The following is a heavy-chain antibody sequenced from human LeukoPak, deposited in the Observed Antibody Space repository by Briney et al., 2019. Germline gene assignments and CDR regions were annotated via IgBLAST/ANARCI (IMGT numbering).Heavy chain of an antibody. CDR3: ARERNRMVATDY. J-gene: IGHJ4*02. V-gene: IGHV1-69*05. CDR1: GGTFSSYA. Sequence: SVKVSCEASGGTFSSYAISWVRQAPGQGLEWMGRIIPIFGTANYAQKFQGRVTITTDESTSTAYMELSSLRSEDTAVYYCARERNRMVATDYWGQGTLVTVSS. CDR2: IIPIFGTA. D-gene: IGHD5-12*01.